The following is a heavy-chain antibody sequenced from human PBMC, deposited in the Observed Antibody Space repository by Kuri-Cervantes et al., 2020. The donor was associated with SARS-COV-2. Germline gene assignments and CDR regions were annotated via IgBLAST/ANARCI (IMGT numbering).Heavy chain of an antibody. Sequence: GGSLRLSCAASGFTVSSNCMSWVRQAPGKGLEWVSVIYSGGSTYYADSVKGRFTISRDNSKNTLYLQMNSLRAEDTAVYYCARDLSMATYYDFWSGLYYFDYWGQGILVTVSS. CDR1: GFTVSSNC. J-gene: IGHJ4*02. CDR2: IYSGGST. CDR3: ARDLSMATYYDFWSGLYYFDY. D-gene: IGHD3-3*01. V-gene: IGHV3-53*01.